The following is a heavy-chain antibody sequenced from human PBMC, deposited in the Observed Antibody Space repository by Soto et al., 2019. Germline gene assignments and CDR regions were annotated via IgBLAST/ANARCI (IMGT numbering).Heavy chain of an antibody. CDR3: ASGKFRLRGYFDL. CDR2: IYYSGST. Sequence: QVQLQESGPGLVKPSETLSLTCTVSGGSISRYYWSWIRQPPGKGLAWIGYIYYSGSTNYNPSLNSRVTISVDTSKNQFSLKLSSVTAADTAVYYCASGKFRLRGYFDLWGRGTLVTVSS. D-gene: IGHD2-15*01. V-gene: IGHV4-59*01. CDR1: GGSISRYY. J-gene: IGHJ2*01.